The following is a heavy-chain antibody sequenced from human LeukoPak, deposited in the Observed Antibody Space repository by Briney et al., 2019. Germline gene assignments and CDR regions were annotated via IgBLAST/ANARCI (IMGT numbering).Heavy chain of an antibody. V-gene: IGHV3-66*01. D-gene: IGHD5-18*01. CDR3: ARDRGFSYGWPLGY. CDR2: IYSGGST. CDR1: GFTFSSYS. Sequence: GGSLRLSCAASGFTFSSYSMNWVRQAPGKGLEWVSVIYSGGSTYYADSVKGRFTISRDNSKNTLYLQMNSLRAEDTAVYYCARDRGFSYGWPLGYWGQGTLVTVSS. J-gene: IGHJ4*02.